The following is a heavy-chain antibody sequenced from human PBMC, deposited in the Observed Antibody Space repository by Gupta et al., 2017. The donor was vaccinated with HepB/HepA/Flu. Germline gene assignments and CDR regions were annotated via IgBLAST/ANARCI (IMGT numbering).Heavy chain of an antibody. CDR3: AKAGGVQFPFDY. CDR2: IYYSGST. D-gene: IGHD1-1*01. V-gene: IGHV4-59*01. J-gene: IGHJ4*02. Sequence: IRQPPGKGLEWIGYIYYSGSTNYNPSLKSRVTISVDTSKNQFSLKLSSVTAADTAVYYCAKAGGVQFPFDYWGQGTLVTVSS.